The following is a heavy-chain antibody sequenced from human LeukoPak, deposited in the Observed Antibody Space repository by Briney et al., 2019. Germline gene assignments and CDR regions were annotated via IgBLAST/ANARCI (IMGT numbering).Heavy chain of an antibody. V-gene: IGHV4-61*02. CDR3: ARGLVYSSGYYYGMDV. Sequence: NPSETLSLTCTVSGGSISSNSYYWSWIRQPAGKGLEWIGRMFSTGSTNYNPSLKSRVTMSVDTSKSQFSLKLSSVTAADTAVYYCARGLVYSSGYYYGMDVWGQGTTVTVSS. J-gene: IGHJ6*02. D-gene: IGHD6-19*01. CDR2: MFSTGST. CDR1: GGSISSNSYY.